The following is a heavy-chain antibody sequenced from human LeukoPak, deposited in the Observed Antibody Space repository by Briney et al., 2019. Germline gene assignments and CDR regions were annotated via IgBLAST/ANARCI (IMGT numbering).Heavy chain of an antibody. V-gene: IGHV3-11*04. J-gene: IGHJ3*02. Sequence: GGSLRLSCAASGFTFSSYAMSWIRQAPGKGLEWVSYISSSGSTIYYADSVKGRFTISRDNAKNSLYLQMNSLRAEDTAVYYCARGTHYYDSSGNWDDGGEAFDIWGQGTMVTVSS. CDR3: ARGTHYYDSSGNWDDGGEAFDI. CDR2: ISSSGSTI. D-gene: IGHD3-22*01. CDR1: GFTFSSYA.